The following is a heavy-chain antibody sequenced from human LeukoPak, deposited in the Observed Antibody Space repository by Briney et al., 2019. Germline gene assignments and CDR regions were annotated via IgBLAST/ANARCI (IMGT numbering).Heavy chain of an antibody. CDR2: IRYDGSNK. D-gene: IGHD4-23*01. CDR1: GFTFSSYG. Sequence: GGSLRLSCAASGFTFSSYGMHWVRQAPGKGLEWVAFIRYDGSNKYYADSVKGRFTISRDNSKNTVYLQMNSLRGEDTAVYYCAKDFRWSQDYWGQGTLVTVSS. CDR3: AKDFRWSQDY. J-gene: IGHJ4*02. V-gene: IGHV3-30*02.